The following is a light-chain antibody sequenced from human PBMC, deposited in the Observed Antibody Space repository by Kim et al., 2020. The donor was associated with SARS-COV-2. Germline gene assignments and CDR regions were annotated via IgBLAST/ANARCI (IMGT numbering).Light chain of an antibody. V-gene: IGLV1-44*01. CDR3: AAWDGTLKAWL. Sequence: QSVLTQTPSASGTPGQRVTISCSGSSSNIGSYTVNWYKQLPGAAPKVLIYANDQRPSGVPDRFSGSKSGTSASLAISGLQSEDEADYYCAAWDGTLKAWLFGGGTKVTVL. CDR2: AND. CDR1: SSNIGSYT. J-gene: IGLJ3*02.